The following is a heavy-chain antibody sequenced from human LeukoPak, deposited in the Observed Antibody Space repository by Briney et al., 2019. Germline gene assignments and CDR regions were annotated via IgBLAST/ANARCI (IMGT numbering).Heavy chain of an antibody. CDR2: INPKSRAT. CDR3: ARVRYRLAETYIDY. V-gene: IGHV1-2*02. J-gene: IGHJ4*02. Sequence: ASAKVSCKASGYTFTDYYMHWVRQAPGQGLEWMGWINPKSRATNYAQKFQGRVTMTRDTSISTAYMELSRLRSDDTAVYYCARVRYRLAETYIDYWGQGTLVTVSS. CDR1: GYTFTDYY. D-gene: IGHD3-16*01.